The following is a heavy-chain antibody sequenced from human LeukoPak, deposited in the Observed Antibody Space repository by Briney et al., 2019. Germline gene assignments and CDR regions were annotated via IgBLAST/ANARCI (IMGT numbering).Heavy chain of an antibody. Sequence: GGSQRLSCAASGFTVSSNYMSWVRQAPGKGLEWVSVIYSGGSTYYADSVKGRFTISRDNSKNTLYLQMNSLRAEDTAVYYCARPPRDSSGNDYWGQGTLVTVSS. J-gene: IGHJ4*02. CDR3: ARPPRDSSGNDY. CDR1: GFTVSSNY. V-gene: IGHV3-66*01. D-gene: IGHD3-22*01. CDR2: IYSGGST.